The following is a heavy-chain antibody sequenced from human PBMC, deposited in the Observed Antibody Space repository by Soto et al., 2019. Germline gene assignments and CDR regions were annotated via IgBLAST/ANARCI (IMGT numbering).Heavy chain of an antibody. CDR1: GFTFSSYS. CDR2: ISSSSSYI. V-gene: IGHV3-21*01. Sequence: GGSLRLSCAASGFTFSSYSMNWVRQAPGKGLEWVSSISSSSSYIYYADSVKGRFTISRDNAKNSLYLQMNSLRAEDTAVYYWARDPRVATPKENWGQGTLVTVSS. J-gene: IGHJ4*02. D-gene: IGHD5-12*01. CDR3: ARDPRVATPKEN.